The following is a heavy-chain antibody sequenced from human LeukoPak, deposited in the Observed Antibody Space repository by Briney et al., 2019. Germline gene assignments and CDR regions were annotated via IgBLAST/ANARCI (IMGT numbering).Heavy chain of an antibody. CDR3: AKDGLHSKGFVWFDP. J-gene: IGHJ5*02. Sequence: GGSLRLSCAASGFTFSSYSMNWVRQAPGKGLEWVSSISSSSSYIYYADSVKGRFTISRDNSKNTLYLQMNSLRAEDTAVYYCAKDGLHSKGFVWFDPWGQGTLVTVSS. D-gene: IGHD4-11*01. CDR1: GFTFSSYS. V-gene: IGHV3-21*04. CDR2: ISSSSSYI.